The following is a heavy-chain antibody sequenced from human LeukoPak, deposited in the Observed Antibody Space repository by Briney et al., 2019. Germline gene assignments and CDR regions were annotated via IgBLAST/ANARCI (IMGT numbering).Heavy chain of an antibody. CDR1: GGSISSYY. V-gene: IGHV4-59*08. Sequence: SETLSLTCTVSGGSISSYYWSWIRQPPGKGLEWIGYIYYSGSTNYNPSLKSRVTISVDTSKNQFSLKLSSVTAADTAVYYCARFIPLYAFDIWGQGTMVTVSS. J-gene: IGHJ3*02. D-gene: IGHD3-16*02. CDR3: ARFIPLYAFDI. CDR2: IYYSGST.